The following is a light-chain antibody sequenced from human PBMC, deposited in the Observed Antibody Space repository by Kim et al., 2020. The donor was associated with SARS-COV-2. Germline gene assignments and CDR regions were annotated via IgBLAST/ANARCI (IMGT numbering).Light chain of an antibody. V-gene: IGKV3-11*01. CDR2: DAS. CDR1: QSVSSY. CDR3: QQRSKWPPLT. J-gene: IGKJ4*01. Sequence: EIVLTQSPATLSLSPGERATLSCRASQSVSSYLAWYQQKPGQAPRLLIYDASNRATGIPARFSGSGSGTDFTLTISSLEPEDFAVYYCQQRSKWPPLTFGGGTKVDIK.